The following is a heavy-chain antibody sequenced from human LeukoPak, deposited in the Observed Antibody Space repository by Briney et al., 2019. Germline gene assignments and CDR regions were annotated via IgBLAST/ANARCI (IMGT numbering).Heavy chain of an antibody. D-gene: IGHD3-22*01. V-gene: IGHV3-21*01. CDR3: AKDYDSSGYYSGRAFDI. CDR2: IISSGSYI. CDR1: GFTFSNYA. Sequence: NAGGSLRLSCAASGFTFSNYAMSWVRQAPGKGLEWVSSIISSGSYIYYADSVKGRFTISRDNAKNSLYLQMNSLRAEDTAVYYCAKDYDSSGYYSGRAFDIWGQGTMVTVSS. J-gene: IGHJ3*02.